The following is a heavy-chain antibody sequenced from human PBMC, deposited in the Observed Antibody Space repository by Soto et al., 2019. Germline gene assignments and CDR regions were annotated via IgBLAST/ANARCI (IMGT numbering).Heavy chain of an antibody. CDR2: IYPGDSDT. CDR3: ERRSGYYGFDP. CDR1: GYSFANYW. J-gene: IGHJ5*02. Sequence: GESLKISCQGFGYSFANYWIAWVRQMPGKGLDWMGNIYPGDSDTTYSPSFRGQVTISADKSISTAYLQWSSLKASDTAIYYCERRSGYYGFDPWGLGTLVPVSS. V-gene: IGHV5-51*01. D-gene: IGHD3-3*01.